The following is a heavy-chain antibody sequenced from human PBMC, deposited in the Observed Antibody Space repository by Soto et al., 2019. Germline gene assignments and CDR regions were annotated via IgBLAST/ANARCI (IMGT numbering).Heavy chain of an antibody. Sequence: TGGSLRLSCAASGFTFSSYAMSWVRQAPGKGLEWVSAISGSGGSTYYADSVKGRFTIPRDNSKNTLYLQMNSLRAEDTAVYYCAKGRGYCSSTSCYVGSDYWGQGTLVTVSS. V-gene: IGHV3-23*01. CDR3: AKGRGYCSSTSCYVGSDY. J-gene: IGHJ4*02. CDR1: GFTFSSYA. CDR2: ISGSGGST. D-gene: IGHD2-2*01.